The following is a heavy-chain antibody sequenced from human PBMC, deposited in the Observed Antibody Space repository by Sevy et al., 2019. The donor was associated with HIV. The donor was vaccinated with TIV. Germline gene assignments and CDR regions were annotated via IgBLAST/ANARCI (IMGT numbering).Heavy chain of an antibody. J-gene: IGHJ4*02. Sequence: GGSLRLSCAVSGFTFNNAWMNWVRQAPETGLQWVGRFKSKIDGEATDYAAPVKGRFTISRDDSKNTLFLQMNSLKIEDTAVYYCATAPGYYDSAPFDYWGPGTLVTVSS. CDR3: ATAPGYYDSAPFDY. D-gene: IGHD3-22*01. CDR1: GFTFNNAW. V-gene: IGHV3-15*01. CDR2: FKSKIDGEAT.